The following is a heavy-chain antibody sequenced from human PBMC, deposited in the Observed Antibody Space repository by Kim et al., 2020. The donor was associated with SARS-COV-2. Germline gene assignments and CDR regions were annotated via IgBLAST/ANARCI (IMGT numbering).Heavy chain of an antibody. CDR1: GFTFSSYG. V-gene: IGHV3-33*05. CDR2: ISYDGSNK. J-gene: IGHJ4*02. Sequence: GGSLRLSCAASGFTFSSYGMHWVRQAPGKGLEWVAVISYDGSNKYYADSVKGRFTISRDNSKNTLYLQMNSLRAEDTAVYYCASNDGHDSSGYDDYWGQGTLVTVSS. CDR3: ASNDGHDSSGYDDY. D-gene: IGHD3-22*01.